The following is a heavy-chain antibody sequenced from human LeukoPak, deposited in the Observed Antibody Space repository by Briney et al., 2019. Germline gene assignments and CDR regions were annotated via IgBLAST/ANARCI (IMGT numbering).Heavy chain of an antibody. CDR2: ISGSGGTT. D-gene: IGHD1-26*01. Sequence: GGSLRLSCAASGFTFSSYAMSWVRQAPGKGLEWVSAISGSGGTTYYADSVKGRFIISRDNSKNTLYLQMNSLRAEDTAVYYFAKVGARGYYYYGMNVRGQGTTVTVSS. J-gene: IGHJ6*02. CDR3: AKVGARGYYYYGMNV. V-gene: IGHV3-23*01. CDR1: GFTFSSYA.